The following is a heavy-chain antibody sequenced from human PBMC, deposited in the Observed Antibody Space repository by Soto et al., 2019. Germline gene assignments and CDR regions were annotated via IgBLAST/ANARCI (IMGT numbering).Heavy chain of an antibody. D-gene: IGHD2-15*01. J-gene: IGHJ6*03. V-gene: IGHV4-34*01. Sequence: QVQLQQWGAGLLKPSETLSLTCAVYGGSFSGYYWSWIRQPPGKGLEWIGEINHSGSTNYNPSLKSRVTISVDTSKNQFSLKLSSVTAADTAVYYCARGGGYCSGGSCYLNYYYYYMDVWGKGTTVTVSS. CDR2: INHSGST. CDR1: GGSFSGYY. CDR3: ARGGGYCSGGSCYLNYYYYYMDV.